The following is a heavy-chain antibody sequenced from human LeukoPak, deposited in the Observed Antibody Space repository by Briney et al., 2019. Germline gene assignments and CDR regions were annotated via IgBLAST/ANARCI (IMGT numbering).Heavy chain of an antibody. CDR3: AREIVVVPALDY. CDR2: ISYDGSNK. Sequence: GGSLRLSCAASGFTFSSYAMHWVRQAPGKGLEWVAVISYDGSNKYYADSAKGRFTISRDNSKNTLYLQMNSLRAEDTAVYYCAREIVVVPALDYWGQGTLVTVSS. J-gene: IGHJ4*02. CDR1: GFTFSSYA. V-gene: IGHV3-30-3*01. D-gene: IGHD2-2*01.